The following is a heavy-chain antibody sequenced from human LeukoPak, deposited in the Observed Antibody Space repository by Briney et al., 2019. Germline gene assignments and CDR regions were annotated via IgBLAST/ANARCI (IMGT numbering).Heavy chain of an antibody. D-gene: IGHD1-26*01. V-gene: IGHV3-21*01. CDR1: GFTFSSYS. CDR3: AREGSPRNYYYGMDV. CDR2: ISSSSSYT. Sequence: GGSLRLSCAASGFTFSSYSMNWVRQAPGKGLEWVSSISSSSSYTYYADSVKGRFTISRDNAKNSLYLQMNSLRAEDTAVYYCAREGSPRNYYYGMDVWGQGTTVTVSS. J-gene: IGHJ6*02.